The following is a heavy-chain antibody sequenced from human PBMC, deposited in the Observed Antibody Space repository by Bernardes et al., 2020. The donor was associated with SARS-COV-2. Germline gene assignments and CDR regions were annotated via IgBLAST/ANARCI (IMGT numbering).Heavy chain of an antibody. CDR1: GGSISSYY. CDR3: ARDSRLRYFDWYYYYYGMDV. CDR2: IYYSGST. J-gene: IGHJ6*02. V-gene: IGHV4-59*01. Sequence: SETLSLTCTVSGGSISSYYWSWIRQPPGKGLEWIGYIYYSGSTNYNPSLKSRVTISVDTSKNQFSLKLSSVTAADTAVYYCARDSRLRYFDWYYYYYGMDVWGQGTTVTVSS. D-gene: IGHD3-9*01.